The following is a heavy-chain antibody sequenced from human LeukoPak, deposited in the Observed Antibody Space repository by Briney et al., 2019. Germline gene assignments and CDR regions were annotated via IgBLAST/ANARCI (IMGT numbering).Heavy chain of an antibody. CDR2: IYTSGST. J-gene: IGHJ6*03. CDR3: AREDFDCSSTSCYIRDYYYYYMDV. Sequence: PSETLSLTCTVSGGSISSSSYYWSWIRQPAGKGLEWIGRIYTSGSTNYNPSLKSRVTISVDTSKNQFSLKLSSVTAADTAVYYCAREDFDCSSTSCYIRDYYYYYMDVWGKGTTVTVSS. CDR1: GGSISSSSYY. D-gene: IGHD2-2*02. V-gene: IGHV4-61*02.